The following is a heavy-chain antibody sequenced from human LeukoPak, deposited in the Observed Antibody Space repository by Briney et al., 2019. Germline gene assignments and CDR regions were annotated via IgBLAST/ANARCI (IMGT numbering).Heavy chain of an antibody. D-gene: IGHD2-2*01. Sequence: GGSLRLSCEASGVTFSSYVMSWVRQAPGKGPEWVSGISGSGGGTYYADSVKGRFTISRDNAKNTLYLQMNSLRAEDTAVYYCELGYCSSTSCPRTAFDIWGQGTMVTVSS. J-gene: IGHJ3*02. V-gene: IGHV3-23*01. CDR2: ISGSGGGT. CDR1: GVTFSSYV. CDR3: ELGYCSSTSCPRTAFDI.